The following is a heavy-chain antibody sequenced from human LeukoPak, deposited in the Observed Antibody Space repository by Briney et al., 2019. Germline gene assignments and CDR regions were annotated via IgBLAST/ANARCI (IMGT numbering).Heavy chain of an antibody. CDR1: GYTFTSYD. V-gene: IGHV1-2*02. CDR2: INPNSGGT. J-gene: IGHJ6*02. Sequence: ASVKVSCKASGYTFTSYDINWVRQAPGHGLEWMGWINPNSGGTNYAQKFQGRVTMTRDTSISTAYMELSRLRSDDTAVYYCARDGGLTVTTLVYYYYGMDVWGQGTTVTVSS. D-gene: IGHD4-11*01. CDR3: ARDGGLTVTTLVYYYYGMDV.